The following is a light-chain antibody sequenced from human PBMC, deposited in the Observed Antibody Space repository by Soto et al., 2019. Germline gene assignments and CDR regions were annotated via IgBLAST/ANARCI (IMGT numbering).Light chain of an antibody. CDR2: TND. J-gene: IGLJ3*02. CDR1: SSNIGSNY. Sequence: QAVVTQPPSASGTPGQRVTISCSGSSSNIGSNYVYWYQQLPGTAPKLLIYTNDQRPSRVPDRFSGSKSGTSASLAISGLRSEDEADYYCAAWDDSLRGWVFGGGTKLTVL. CDR3: AAWDDSLRGWV. V-gene: IGLV1-47*02.